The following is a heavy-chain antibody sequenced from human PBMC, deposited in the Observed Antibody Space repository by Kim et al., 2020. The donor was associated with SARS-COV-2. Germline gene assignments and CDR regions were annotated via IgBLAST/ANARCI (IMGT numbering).Heavy chain of an antibody. Sequence: ASVKVSCKASGYTFTGYYMHWVRQAPGQGLEWMGRINPNSGGTNYAQKFQGRVTMTRDTSISTAYMELSRLRSDDTAVYYCARDYFGASYGMDVWGQGTTVNVSS. J-gene: IGHJ6*02. CDR3: ARDYFGASYGMDV. CDR2: INPNSGGT. D-gene: IGHD3-10*01. V-gene: IGHV1-2*06. CDR1: GYTFTGYY.